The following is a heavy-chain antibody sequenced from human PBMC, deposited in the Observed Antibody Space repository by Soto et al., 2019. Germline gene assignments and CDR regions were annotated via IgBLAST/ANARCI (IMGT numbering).Heavy chain of an antibody. Sequence: SETLSLTCAVYGGSFSGYYWSWIRQPPGKGLEWIGEINHSGSTNYNPSLKSQVTISVDTSKNQFSLKLSSVTAADTAVYYCARGPYYYDSSAGMDVWGQGTTVTVSS. D-gene: IGHD3-22*01. CDR2: INHSGST. CDR1: GGSFSGYY. J-gene: IGHJ6*02. V-gene: IGHV4-34*01. CDR3: ARGPYYYDSSAGMDV.